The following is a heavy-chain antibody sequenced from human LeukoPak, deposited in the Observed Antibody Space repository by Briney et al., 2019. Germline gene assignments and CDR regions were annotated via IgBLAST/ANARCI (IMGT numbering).Heavy chain of an antibody. D-gene: IGHD6-19*01. J-gene: IGHJ4*02. Sequence: GGSLRLSCAASGFTFSSYSMNWGRQAPGKGLEWVSYISSSSSYIYYADSVKGRLTISRDKAKKSLYMQMNRLRAEDTAVYYCARDRQWLLGNTYFDFSGQRTLVTVSS. CDR1: GFTFSSYS. CDR2: ISSSSSYI. CDR3: ARDRQWLLGNTYFDF. V-gene: IGHV3-21*01.